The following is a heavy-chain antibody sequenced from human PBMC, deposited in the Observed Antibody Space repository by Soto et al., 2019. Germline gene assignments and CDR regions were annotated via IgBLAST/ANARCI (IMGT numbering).Heavy chain of an antibody. CDR1: GFTFSSYG. D-gene: IGHD4-4*01. J-gene: IGHJ4*02. V-gene: IGHV3-30*18. Sequence: GGSLRLSCAASGFTFSSYGMHWVRQAPGKGLEWVAVISYDGSNKYYADSVKGRFTISRDNSKNTLYLQMNSLRAEDTAVYYCAKPITLTTVTNYFDYWGQGNLVTVSS. CDR3: AKPITLTTVTNYFDY. CDR2: ISYDGSNK.